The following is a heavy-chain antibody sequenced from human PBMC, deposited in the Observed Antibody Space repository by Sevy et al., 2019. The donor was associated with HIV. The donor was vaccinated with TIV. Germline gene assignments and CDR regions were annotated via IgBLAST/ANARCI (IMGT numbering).Heavy chain of an antibody. Sequence: GGSLRLSCAASGFTFSRYDMHWVRQATGKDLEWVSSIGTAGDTYYPGSVKGRFTISRENAKKSLYLQMNSLRAGDTAVYYCARGTRYSGSYYLGDDAFDIWGQGTMVTVSS. D-gene: IGHD1-26*01. J-gene: IGHJ3*02. V-gene: IGHV3-13*01. CDR1: GFTFSRYD. CDR3: ARGTRYSGSYYLGDDAFDI. CDR2: IGTAGDT.